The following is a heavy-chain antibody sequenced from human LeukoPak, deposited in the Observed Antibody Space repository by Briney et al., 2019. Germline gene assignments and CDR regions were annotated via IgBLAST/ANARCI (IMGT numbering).Heavy chain of an antibody. CDR3: ARRGLGRPDI. Sequence: SETLSLTCAVYGGSFSGFYWSWIRQPPGKWLEWIGEITHSGSTNYNPSLKSRVTMSVDTSKNQFSLKLSSVTAADTAVYYCARRGLGRPDIWDQGTMVTVSS. V-gene: IGHV4-34*01. D-gene: IGHD3/OR15-3a*01. CDR1: GGSFSGFY. CDR2: ITHSGST. J-gene: IGHJ3*02.